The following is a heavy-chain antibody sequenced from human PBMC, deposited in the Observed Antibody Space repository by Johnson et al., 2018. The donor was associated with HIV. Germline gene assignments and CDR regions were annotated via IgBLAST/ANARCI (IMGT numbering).Heavy chain of an antibody. CDR2: TNWNGANT. CDR3: ARDEGKTWIQLWWVLDAFDI. V-gene: IGHV3-20*04. D-gene: IGHD5-18*01. CDR1: GFTLSSYA. J-gene: IGHJ3*02. Sequence: MQLVESGGGVVQPGRSLRLSCTASGFTLSSYAIHWVRQAPGKGLEWVCDTNWNGANTAYADSVKGRFTISSDNAKNSLYLQMNSLRAEDTAVYYCARDEGKTWIQLWWVLDAFDIWGQGTMVTVSS.